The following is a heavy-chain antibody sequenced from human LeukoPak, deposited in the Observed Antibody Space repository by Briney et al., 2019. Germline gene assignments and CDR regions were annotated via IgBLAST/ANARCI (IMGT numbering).Heavy chain of an antibody. CDR3: AKDGYYCDSTDAFDI. V-gene: IGHV3-30*18. J-gene: IGHJ3*02. CDR1: GFTFSSYG. CDR2: ISYDGSNK. D-gene: IGHD3-22*01. Sequence: QAGGSLRLSCAASGFTFSSYGMHWVRQAPGKGLEWVAVISYDGSNKYYADSVKGRFTISRDNSKNTLYLQMNSLRAEDTAVYYCAKDGYYCDSTDAFDIWGQGTMVTVSS.